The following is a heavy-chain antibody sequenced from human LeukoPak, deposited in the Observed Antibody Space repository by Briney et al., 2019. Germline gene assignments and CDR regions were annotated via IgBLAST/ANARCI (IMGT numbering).Heavy chain of an antibody. D-gene: IGHD2-15*01. Sequence: PPETLSLTCAVYGGSFSGYYRSWIRQPPGKGLEWIGEINHSGSTNYNPSLKSRVTISVDTSKNQFSLKLSSVTAADTAVYYCASQSAYCSGGSCYSFDYWGQGTLVTVSS. CDR2: INHSGST. CDR3: ASQSAYCSGGSCYSFDY. V-gene: IGHV4-34*01. CDR1: GGSFSGYY. J-gene: IGHJ4*02.